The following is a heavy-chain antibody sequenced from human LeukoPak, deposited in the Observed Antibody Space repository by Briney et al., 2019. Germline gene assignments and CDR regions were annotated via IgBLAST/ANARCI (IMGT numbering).Heavy chain of an antibody. CDR2: ISSSSYI. D-gene: IGHD6-13*01. Sequence: GGSLRLSCAASGFTFSSYSMNWVRQAPGKGLEWVSSISSSSYIYYADSVKGRFTISRDNAKNSLYLQMNSPRAEDTAVYYCARGHIAAAAYWYFDLWGRGTLVTVSS. CDR1: GFTFSSYS. J-gene: IGHJ2*01. V-gene: IGHV3-21*01. CDR3: ARGHIAAAAYWYFDL.